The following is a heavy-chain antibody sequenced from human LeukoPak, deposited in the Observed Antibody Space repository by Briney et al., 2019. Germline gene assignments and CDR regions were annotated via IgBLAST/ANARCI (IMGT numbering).Heavy chain of an antibody. CDR2: IYYSGST. CDR3: ARDGGPPAPYYYGMDV. J-gene: IGHJ6*02. CDR1: GGSISSYY. D-gene: IGHD4-23*01. V-gene: IGHV4-59*01. Sequence: SETLSLTYTVSGGSISSYYWSWIRQPPGKGLEWIGYIYYSGSTNYNPSLKSRVTISVDTSKNQFSLKLSSVTAADTAVYYCARDGGPPAPYYYGMDVWGQGTTVTVSS.